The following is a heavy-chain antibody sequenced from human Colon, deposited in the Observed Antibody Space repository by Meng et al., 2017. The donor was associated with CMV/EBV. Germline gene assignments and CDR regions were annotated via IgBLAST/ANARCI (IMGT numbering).Heavy chain of an antibody. CDR3: AGRSDGDYVAY. V-gene: IGHV3-21*01. J-gene: IGHJ4*02. D-gene: IGHD4-17*01. CDR2: ISSSSSYI. CDR1: RFNFSSYS. Sequence: SCGASRFNFSSYSMNWVRQAQGKGLEWVTYISSSSSYIYYADSGKGRLTISRDNANKSLYLQMHSLRADDTAVYYCAGRSDGDYVAYWGQGTLVTVSS.